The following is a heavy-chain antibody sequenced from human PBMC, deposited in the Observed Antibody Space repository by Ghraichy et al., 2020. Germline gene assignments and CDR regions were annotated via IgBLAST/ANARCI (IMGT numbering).Heavy chain of an antibody. V-gene: IGHV3-15*01. CDR3: TTYGLVGTTGAFDI. J-gene: IGHJ3*02. CDR2: FKSKTDGGTT. Sequence: GGSLRLSCAASGFTFSNAWMSWVRQAPGKGLEWVGHFKSKTDGGTTDYAAPVKGRFTISRDDSKNTLYLQMNSLKTEDTAVYYCTTYGLVGTTGAFDIWGQGTMVTVSS. D-gene: IGHD1-26*01. CDR1: GFTFSNAW.